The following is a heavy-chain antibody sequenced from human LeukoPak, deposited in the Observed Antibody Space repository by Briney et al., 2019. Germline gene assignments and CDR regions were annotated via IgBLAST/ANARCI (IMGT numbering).Heavy chain of an antibody. CDR1: GYTFTGYY. D-gene: IGHD3-16*02. V-gene: IGHV1-8*02. CDR2: INPNSGNT. Sequence: ASVKVSCKASGYTFTGYYMHGVRQAPGQGLEWMGWINPNSGNTGYAQKFQGRVTMTRNTSISTAYMELSSLRSEDTAVYYCARGIYRVDYRGEGSLVTVSS. J-gene: IGHJ4*02. CDR3: ARGIYRVDY.